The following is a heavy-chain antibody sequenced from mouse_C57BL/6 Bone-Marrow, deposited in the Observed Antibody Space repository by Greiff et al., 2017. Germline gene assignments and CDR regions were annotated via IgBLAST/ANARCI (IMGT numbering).Heavy chain of an antibody. CDR2: ISGGGGNT. V-gene: IGHV5-9*01. CDR1: GFTFSSYT. CDR3: ARQGE. Sequence: EVMLVESGGGLVKPGGSLKLSCAASGFTFSSYTMSWVRQTPEKRLEWVATISGGGGNTYYPESVKGRFTITRDNAKNTLYLQMSSLRSEDTAWYCCARQGEWGQGTLVTVSA. J-gene: IGHJ3*02.